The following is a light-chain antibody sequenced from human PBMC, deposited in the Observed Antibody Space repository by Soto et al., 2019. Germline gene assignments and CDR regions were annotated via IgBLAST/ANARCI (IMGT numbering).Light chain of an antibody. CDR3: CSYTTSSTDV. V-gene: IGLV2-14*03. CDR1: SSDVGGYNY. J-gene: IGLJ1*01. Sequence: QSALTQPASVSGSPGQSIAISCTGTSSDVGGYNYVSWYQQHPGKAPKLMIYDVSNRPSGISTRFSGSKSGNTASLTISGLEADDEADYYCCSYTTSSTDVFGTGTKLTVL. CDR2: DVS.